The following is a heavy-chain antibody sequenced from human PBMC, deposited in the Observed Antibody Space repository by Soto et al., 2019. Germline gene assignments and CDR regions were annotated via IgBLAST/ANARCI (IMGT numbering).Heavy chain of an antibody. D-gene: IGHD1-26*01. CDR2: IWYDGSNK. J-gene: IGHJ4*02. CDR1: GFSFSNYA. V-gene: IGHV3-33*01. CDR3: TRDPYGGSRYYFDS. Sequence: QVQLVESGGGVVQPGKSLRLYCAASGFSFSNYAMHWVRQAPGKGLEWVAVIWYDGSNKYYADSVKGRFTISKDNSQTTVYLLMNSLRAEDTAVYYCTRDPYGGSRYYFDSWGQGTLVTVSS.